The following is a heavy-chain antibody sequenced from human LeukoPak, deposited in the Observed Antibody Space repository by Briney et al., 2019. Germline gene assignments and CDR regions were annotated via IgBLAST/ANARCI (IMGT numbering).Heavy chain of an antibody. D-gene: IGHD2-21*02. V-gene: IGHV1-69*13. Sequence: EASVKVSCKSSGYTFTSYAIIWVRQAPGQGLEWMGGIIPIFGTANYAQKFQGRVTITADESTSTAYMELSSLRSEDTAVYYCARRELVTAYFDYWGQGTLVTVSS. CDR3: ARRELVTAYFDY. J-gene: IGHJ4*02. CDR1: GYTFTSYA. CDR2: IIPIFGTA.